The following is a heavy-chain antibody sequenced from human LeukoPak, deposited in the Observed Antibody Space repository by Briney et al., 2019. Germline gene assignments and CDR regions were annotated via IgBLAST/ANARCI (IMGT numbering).Heavy chain of an antibody. CDR3: ARETNLLPDAFDI. CDR2: INPNSGGT. CDR1: GYTFSDYY. J-gene: IGHJ3*02. D-gene: IGHD2/OR15-2a*01. V-gene: IGHV1-2*06. Sequence: ASVKVSCKASGYTFSDYYIHWVRQAPGQGLEWMGRINPNSGGTNYAQKFQGRVTMTRDTSISTAYMELSRLRSDDTAVYYCARETNLLPDAFDIWGQGTMVTVSS.